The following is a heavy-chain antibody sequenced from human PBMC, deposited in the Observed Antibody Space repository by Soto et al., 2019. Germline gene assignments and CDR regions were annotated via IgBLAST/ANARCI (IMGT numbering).Heavy chain of an antibody. CDR1: GYTFTSYG. Sequence: GASVKVSCKASGYTFTSYGISWVRQAPGQGLEWMGWISAYNGNTNYAQKLQGRVTMTTDTSTSTAYMELRSLRSDDTAVYYCARDRQGYCSSTSCYDTIRFDPWGQGTLVTVSS. CDR3: ARDRQGYCSSTSCYDTIRFDP. D-gene: IGHD2-2*01. V-gene: IGHV1-18*01. CDR2: ISAYNGNT. J-gene: IGHJ5*02.